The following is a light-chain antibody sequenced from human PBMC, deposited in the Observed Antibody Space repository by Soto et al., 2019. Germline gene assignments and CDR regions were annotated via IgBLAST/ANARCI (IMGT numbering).Light chain of an antibody. V-gene: IGLV2-14*03. CDR1: SSDVGGSNY. Sequence: QSALTQPASVSGSPGQSITISCTGTSSDVGGSNYVSWYQQHPGKAPKLMIYDVSNRPSGVSNRFSGSKFGNTASLTISGLQAEDEADYYCGSYSSSSTLYVFGTGTKLTVL. CDR3: GSYSSSSTLYV. J-gene: IGLJ1*01. CDR2: DVS.